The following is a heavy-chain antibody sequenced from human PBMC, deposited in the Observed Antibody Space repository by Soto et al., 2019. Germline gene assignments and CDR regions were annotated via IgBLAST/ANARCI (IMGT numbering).Heavy chain of an antibody. V-gene: IGHV4-34*01. CDR1: GGSFSGYY. Sequence: SETLSLTCAVYGGSFSGYYWSWIRQPPGKGLEWIGEINHSGSTNYNPSLKSRVTISVDTSKNQFSLKLSSVTAADTAVYYCARGRIRITMVRGLIPKYYYGMDVCGQVSTVTVSS. CDR3: ARGRIRITMVRGLIPKYYYGMDV. CDR2: INHSGST. J-gene: IGHJ6*02. D-gene: IGHD3-10*01.